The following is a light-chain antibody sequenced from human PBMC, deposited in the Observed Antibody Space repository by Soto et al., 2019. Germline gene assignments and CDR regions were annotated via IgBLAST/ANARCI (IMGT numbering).Light chain of an antibody. Sequence: DIQMTQSPSSLSASVGERVTITCRAMQSITTYLNWYQQKPGKAPKLLXYAASSLESGVPSTLSGSGSGTNLTLTISSLPPEDFATYHCQQRYSNPWTVGQGTKGDIK. CDR3: QQRYSNPWT. CDR2: AAS. V-gene: IGKV1-39*01. CDR1: QSITTY. J-gene: IGKJ1*01.